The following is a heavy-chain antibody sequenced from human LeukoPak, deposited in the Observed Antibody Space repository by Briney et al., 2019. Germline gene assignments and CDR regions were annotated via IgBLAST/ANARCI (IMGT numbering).Heavy chain of an antibody. D-gene: IGHD1-1*01. CDR2: ISSNGGST. V-gene: IGHV3-64D*06. J-gene: IGHJ4*02. CDR1: GFTFSSYA. Sequence: GGSPRLSCSASGFTFSSYAMHWVRQAPGKGLEYVSAISSNGGSTYYADSVKGRFTISRDNSKNTLYLQMSSLRAEDTAVYYCVKGLEYYFDYWGQGTLVTVSS. CDR3: VKGLEYYFDY.